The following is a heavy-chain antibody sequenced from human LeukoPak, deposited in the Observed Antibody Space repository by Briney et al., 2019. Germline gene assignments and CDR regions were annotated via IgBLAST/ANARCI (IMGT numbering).Heavy chain of an antibody. D-gene: IGHD4-17*01. V-gene: IGHV1-3*01. CDR3: ARLKGYGDWDY. J-gene: IGHJ4*02. Sequence: ASVKVSCKASGYTFTSYAIHWVRQAPGQRLEWMGWVNAGDGNTKYSRKFQGRVTFARDTSASTAYMELTSLRSEDTAVYYCARLKGYGDWDYWGQGTLVTVSS. CDR1: GYTFTSYA. CDR2: VNAGDGNT.